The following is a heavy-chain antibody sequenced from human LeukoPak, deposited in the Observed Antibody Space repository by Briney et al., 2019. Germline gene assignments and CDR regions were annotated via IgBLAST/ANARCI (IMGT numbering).Heavy chain of an antibody. CDR2: IYSGGTT. D-gene: IGHD2-2*01. Sequence: GGSLRLSCAASGFSVSSNYMNWVRQAPGKGLEWVSIIYSGGTTYYADSVKGRFTISRDNAKNSLYLQMNSLRAEDTALYYCAKDTTSSWAANRGAAFDIWGQGTMVTVAS. J-gene: IGHJ3*02. V-gene: IGHV3-53*05. CDR1: GFSVSSNY. CDR3: AKDTTSSWAANRGAAFDI.